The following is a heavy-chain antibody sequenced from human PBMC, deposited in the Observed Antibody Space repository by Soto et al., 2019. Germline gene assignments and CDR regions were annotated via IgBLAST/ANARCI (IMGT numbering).Heavy chain of an antibody. V-gene: IGHV3-21*01. CDR3: ARVHCSGGSCQYYFDY. J-gene: IGHJ4*02. D-gene: IGHD2-15*01. Sequence: EVQLVESGGGLVKPGGSLRLSCAASGFTFRSYSMNWVRQAPGKGLEWVSSISSSSSYIYYADSVKGRFTISRDNAKNSLYLQMNSLRAEDTAVYYCARVHCSGGSCQYYFDYWGQGTLVTVSS. CDR1: GFTFRSYS. CDR2: ISSSSSYI.